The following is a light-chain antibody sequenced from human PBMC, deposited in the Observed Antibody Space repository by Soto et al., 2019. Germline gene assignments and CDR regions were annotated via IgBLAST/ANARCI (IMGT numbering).Light chain of an antibody. CDR2: DAS. CDR1: QSVSKY. CDR3: QQRGDWPTRST. Sequence: EIVLTQSPATLSLSPGGRATLSCRASQSVSKYLAWYQQKPGQAPRLLIYDASKTATGIPARFSGSGSGTDFTLTISSLEPDDFAVYYCQQRGDWPTRSTFGQGTKLEI. J-gene: IGKJ2*01. V-gene: IGKV3-11*01.